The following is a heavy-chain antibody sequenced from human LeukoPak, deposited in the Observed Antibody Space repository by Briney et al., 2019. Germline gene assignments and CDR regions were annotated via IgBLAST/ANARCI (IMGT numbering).Heavy chain of an antibody. CDR2: ISWNSGSI. CDR3: AEAYYDILTGYYHFDY. J-gene: IGHJ4*02. V-gene: IGHV3-9*01. CDR1: GFTFDDYA. D-gene: IGHD3-9*01. Sequence: GGSLRLSSAPSGFTFDDYAMHWVRQAPGKGLEWVSGISWNSGSIGYADSVKGRFTLSRDNAKNSLYLQMNSLRSEDTALYYCAEAYYDILTGYYHFDYWGQGTLVTVSS.